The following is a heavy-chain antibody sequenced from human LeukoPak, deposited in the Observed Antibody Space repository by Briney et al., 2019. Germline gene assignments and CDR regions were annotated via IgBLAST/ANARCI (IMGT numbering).Heavy chain of an antibody. J-gene: IGHJ3*02. V-gene: IGHV3-30*04. CDR1: GFTFSSYA. CDR3: AKDGGSDPDAFDI. D-gene: IGHD2-15*01. CDR2: IRYDGSNK. Sequence: PGRSLRLSCAASGFTFSSYAMHWVRQAPGKGLEWVAVIRYDGSNKYYADSVKGRFTISRDNTKNTLYLQMNSLRAEDTAVYYCAKDGGSDPDAFDIWGQGTMVTASS.